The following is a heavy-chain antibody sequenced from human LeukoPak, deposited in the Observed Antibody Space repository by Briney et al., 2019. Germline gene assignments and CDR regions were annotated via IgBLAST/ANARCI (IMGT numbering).Heavy chain of an antibody. CDR1: GFTFNIYS. V-gene: IGHV3-21*01. Sequence: PGGSLRLSCAASGFTFNIYSMNWVRQAPGKGLEWVSCISSGSTNIYYADSVRGRFTVSRDNAKNSLYLQMNSLRAEDTAVYYCARVPDFWSGYYVDHWGQGTLVTVSS. J-gene: IGHJ4*02. CDR2: ISSGSTNI. D-gene: IGHD3-3*01. CDR3: ARVPDFWSGYYVDH.